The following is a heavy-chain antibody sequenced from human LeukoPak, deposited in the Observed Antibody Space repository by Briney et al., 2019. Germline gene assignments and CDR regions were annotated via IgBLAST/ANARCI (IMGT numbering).Heavy chain of an antibody. J-gene: IGHJ5*02. Sequence: ASVKVSCKASGYSFRHYGITWLRQAPGQGLEWMGWISPYNGNTIYEQRLQGRVTMTTDTSTSTAYMELRSLRSDDTAVYYCARLGYCSGNSCPTSYYNWFDPWGQGTLVTVSS. CDR2: ISPYNGNT. CDR3: ARLGYCSGNSCPTSYYNWFDP. D-gene: IGHD2-15*01. CDR1: GYSFRHYG. V-gene: IGHV1-18*01.